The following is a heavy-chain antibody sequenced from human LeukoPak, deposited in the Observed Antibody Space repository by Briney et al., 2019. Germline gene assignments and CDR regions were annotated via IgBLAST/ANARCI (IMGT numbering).Heavy chain of an antibody. CDR3: AKHPYYDFWSGYSHYFDY. D-gene: IGHD3-3*01. CDR2: ISGSGGST. V-gene: IGHV3-23*01. Sequence: GGSLRLSCAASGFTFSSYSMSWVRQAPGKGLEWVSAISGSGGSTYYADSVKGRFTISRDNSKNTLYLQMNSLRAEDTAVYYCAKHPYYDFWSGYSHYFDYWGQGTLVTVSS. J-gene: IGHJ4*02. CDR1: GFTFSSYS.